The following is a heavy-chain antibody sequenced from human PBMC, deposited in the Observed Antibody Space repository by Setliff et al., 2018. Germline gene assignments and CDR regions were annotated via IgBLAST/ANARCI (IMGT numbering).Heavy chain of an antibody. Sequence: GASVKVSCKASGYTFTSYDINWVRQATGQGLEWMGWMNPNSGNTGYAQKFQGWVTMTRDTSISTAYMELSRLRSDDTAVYYCARDRDSSGYPYYFDYWGQGTLVTVS. CDR1: GYTFTSYD. CDR3: ARDRDSSGYPYYFDY. D-gene: IGHD3-22*01. CDR2: MNPNSGNT. V-gene: IGHV1-8*02. J-gene: IGHJ4*02.